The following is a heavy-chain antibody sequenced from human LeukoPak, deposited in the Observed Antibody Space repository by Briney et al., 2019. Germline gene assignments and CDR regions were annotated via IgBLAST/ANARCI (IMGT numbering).Heavy chain of an antibody. V-gene: IGHV4-34*01. CDR3: ARGLKSSPYSSSRRAFDI. D-gene: IGHD6-13*01. J-gene: IGHJ3*02. CDR2: INHSGST. Sequence: SETLSLTCAVYGGSFSGYYWSWIRKPPGKGMEWIGEINHSGSTNYNPSLKSRVTISVDTSKNQFSLKLSSVTAADTAVYYCARGLKSSPYSSSRRAFDIWGQWTMVTVSS. CDR1: GGSFSGYY.